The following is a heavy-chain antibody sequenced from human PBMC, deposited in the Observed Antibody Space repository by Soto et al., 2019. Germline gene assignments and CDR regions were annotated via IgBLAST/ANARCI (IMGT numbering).Heavy chain of an antibody. CDR3: ARDGPQWLGNFDY. V-gene: IGHV3-21*01. D-gene: IGHD6-19*01. J-gene: IGHJ4*02. CDR2: ISSSSSYI. Sequence: SLRLPCAASGFTFSSSSMNCVRQAPGKGLEWVSSISSSSSYIYYADSVKGRFTISRDNAKNSLYLQMNSLRAEDTAVYYCARDGPQWLGNFDYWGQGTLVTVP. CDR1: GFTFSSSS.